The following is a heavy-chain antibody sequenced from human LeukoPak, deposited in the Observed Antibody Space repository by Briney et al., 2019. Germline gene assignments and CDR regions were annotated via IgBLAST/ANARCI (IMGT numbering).Heavy chain of an antibody. J-gene: IGHJ4*02. D-gene: IGHD5-12*01. CDR1: GFTFSSYG. V-gene: IGHV3-48*04. CDR3: ARGDHIVATVTRDFDY. CDR2: ISSSGSTI. Sequence: GGSLRLSCAASGFTFSSYGMHWVRQAPGKGLEWVSYISSSGSTIYYADSVKGRFTISRDNAKNSLYLQMNSLRAEDTAVYYCARGDHIVATVTRDFDYWGQGTLVTVSS.